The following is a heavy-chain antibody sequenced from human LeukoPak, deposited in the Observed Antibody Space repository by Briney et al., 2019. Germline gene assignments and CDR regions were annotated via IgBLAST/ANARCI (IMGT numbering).Heavy chain of an antibody. CDR2: IVVGSGNT. D-gene: IGHD3-9*01. V-gene: IGHV1-58*01. CDR3: ARTNILTGTPSGY. J-gene: IGHJ4*02. CDR1: GFTFTSSA. Sequence: ASVKVSCKASGFTFTSSAVQWVRQARGQRLEWIGWIVVGSGNTNYAQKFQGRVTITRDTSASTAYMELNSLRSEDTAVYYCARTNILTGTPSGYWGQGTLVTVSS.